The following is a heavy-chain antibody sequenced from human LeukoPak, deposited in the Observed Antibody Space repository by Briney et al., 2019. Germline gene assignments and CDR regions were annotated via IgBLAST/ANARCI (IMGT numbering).Heavy chain of an antibody. D-gene: IGHD1-7*01. CDR2: ITPSGGNT. J-gene: IGHJ4*02. Sequence: GGSLRLSCAASAFTLSSYAMSWVRQAPGKGLEWVSAITPSGGNTYYADSVRGRFTISRDNSKNTLYLQMNSLRAEDTAIYYCAQNPTTYWGQGTLVTVSS. CDR1: AFTLSSYA. V-gene: IGHV3-23*01. CDR3: AQNPTTY.